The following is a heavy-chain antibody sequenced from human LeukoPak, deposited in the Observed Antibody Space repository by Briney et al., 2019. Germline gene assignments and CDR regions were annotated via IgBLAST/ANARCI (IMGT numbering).Heavy chain of an antibody. CDR1: GYTFTGYY. V-gene: IGHV1-2*02. D-gene: IGHD3-10*01. J-gene: IGHJ6*03. CDR2: INPNSGGT. CDR3: ASLYGSGRYPHYYYYYYMDV. Sequence: ASVKVSCKASGYTFTGYYMHWVRQAPGQGLEWMGWINPNSGGTNYAQKFQGRVTMTRDTSISTAYMELSRLRSDDTAVYYCASLYGSGRYPHYYYYYYMDVWGKGTTVTVSS.